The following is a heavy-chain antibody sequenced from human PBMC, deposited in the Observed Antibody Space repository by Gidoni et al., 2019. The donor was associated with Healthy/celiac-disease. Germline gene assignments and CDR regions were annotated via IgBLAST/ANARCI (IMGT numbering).Heavy chain of an antibody. D-gene: IGHD3-10*01. V-gene: IGHV3-33*01. CDR3: ARVYYGSGSLDY. CDR1: GFTFSSYG. J-gene: IGHJ4*02. Sequence: QVQLVASGGGVVQPGRSLRLSCAASGFTFSSYGMHWVRQAPGKGLEWVAVIWYDGSNKYYADSVKGRFTISRDNSKNTLYLQMNSLRAEDTAVYYCARVYYGSGSLDYWGQGTLVTVSS. CDR2: IWYDGSNK.